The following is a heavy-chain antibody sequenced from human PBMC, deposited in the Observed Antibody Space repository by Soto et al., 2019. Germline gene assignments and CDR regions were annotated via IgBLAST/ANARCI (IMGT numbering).Heavy chain of an antibody. D-gene: IGHD3-10*01. CDR1: GYTFTSYA. J-gene: IGHJ6*02. CDR2: INAGNGNT. V-gene: IGHV1-3*01. Sequence: GASVKVSCKASGYTFTSYAMHWVRQAPGQRLEWMGWINAGNGNTKYSQKFQGRVTITRDTSASTAYMELSSLRSEDTAVYYCAREGRFGESGHYYYYYGMDVWGQGTTVTVSS. CDR3: AREGRFGESGHYYYYYGMDV.